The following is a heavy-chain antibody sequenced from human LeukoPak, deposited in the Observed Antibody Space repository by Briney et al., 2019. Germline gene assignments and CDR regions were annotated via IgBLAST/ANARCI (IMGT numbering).Heavy chain of an antibody. CDR1: GGSISSRSHY. D-gene: IGHD3-10*01. CDR2: IYNSGNT. Sequence: SETLSLTCTVSGGSISSRSHYWGWIRQSPGQGLEWIGSIYNSGNTNYNPSLKSRVTISVDTSKNQFSLKVYSVTAADTAVYYCAREVGYASGSYYWGQGTLVTVSS. V-gene: IGHV4-39*07. J-gene: IGHJ4*02. CDR3: AREVGYASGSYY.